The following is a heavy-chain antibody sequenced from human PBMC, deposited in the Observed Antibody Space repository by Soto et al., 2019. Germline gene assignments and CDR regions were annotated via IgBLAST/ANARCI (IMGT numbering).Heavy chain of an antibody. V-gene: IGHV1-3*04. CDR2: INTGNGNT. CDR1: GYTLTNYA. CDR3: ARDVYYGSGSYNYFDY. D-gene: IGHD3-10*01. Sequence: ATVKVSCKASGYTLTNYAMHWVRQAPGQRLEWMGLINTGNGNTKYSQKFQGRLTITRDSSANTAFMELSSLRSEDMAVYYCARDVYYGSGSYNYFDYWGLGTLVTVSS. J-gene: IGHJ4*02.